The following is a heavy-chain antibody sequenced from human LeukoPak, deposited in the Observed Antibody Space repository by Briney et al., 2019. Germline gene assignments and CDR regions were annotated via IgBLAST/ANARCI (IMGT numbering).Heavy chain of an antibody. Sequence: GGSLRLSCAASGFMFSAYAMNWVRQAPGKGLEWISYISSSSSNIYYADSVKGRFTISRDNARNSLYLQINSLRAEDTAVYYCARGQGAFYYGSGSYTPNWGQGTLVTVSS. V-gene: IGHV3-48*04. J-gene: IGHJ4*02. D-gene: IGHD3-10*01. CDR1: GFMFSAYA. CDR2: ISSSSSNI. CDR3: ARGQGAFYYGSGSYTPN.